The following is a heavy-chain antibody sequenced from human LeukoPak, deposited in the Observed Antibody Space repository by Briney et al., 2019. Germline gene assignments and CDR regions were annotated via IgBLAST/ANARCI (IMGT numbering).Heavy chain of an antibody. CDR3: AKDPRGSSWYDY. Sequence: GGSLRLSCAASGFTFSSYAMSWVRQAPGKGLEWVSAISGSGGSTYYADSVKGRSTISRDNSKNTLYLQMNSLRAEDTAVYYCAKDPRGSSWYDYWGQGTLVTVSS. CDR2: ISGSGGST. D-gene: IGHD6-13*01. J-gene: IGHJ4*02. V-gene: IGHV3-23*01. CDR1: GFTFSSYA.